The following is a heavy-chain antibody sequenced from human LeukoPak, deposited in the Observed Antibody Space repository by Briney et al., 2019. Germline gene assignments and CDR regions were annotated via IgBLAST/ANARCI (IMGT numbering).Heavy chain of an antibody. Sequence: PGGSLRLSCAASGFTFNNYQMNWVRQAPGKGLECISYISSSGRTIYYADSLKGRFTVSRDNAKNSLHLQMNSLRAEDTAVYYCARVRGGYYFDYWGQGTLVTVSS. J-gene: IGHJ4*02. V-gene: IGHV3-48*03. CDR2: ISSSGRTI. D-gene: IGHD3-16*01. CDR3: ARVRGGYYFDY. CDR1: GFTFNNYQ.